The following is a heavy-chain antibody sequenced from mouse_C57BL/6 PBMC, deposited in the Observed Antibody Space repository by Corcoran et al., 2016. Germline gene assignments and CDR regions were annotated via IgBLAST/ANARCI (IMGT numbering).Heavy chain of an antibody. CDR1: GYTFTSYG. CDR3: ARSLYSNYLFDY. V-gene: IGHV1-81*01. CDR2: IYPRSGNT. J-gene: IGHJ2*01. D-gene: IGHD2-5*01. Sequence: QVQLQQSGAELARPGASVKLSCKASGYTFTSYGISWVKQRTGQGLEWIGEIYPRSGNTYYNEKFKGKATLTADKSSSTAYMELRSLTSEDSAVYFCARSLYSNYLFDYWGQGTTLTVSS.